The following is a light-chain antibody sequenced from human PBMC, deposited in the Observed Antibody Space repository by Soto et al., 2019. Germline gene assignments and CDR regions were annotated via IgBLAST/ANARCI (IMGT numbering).Light chain of an antibody. Sequence: VLAQPASVSGSPGQSITISCTGTSSDVGGYNYVSWYQQHPVKAPKLMIYDVTNRPSGVSDRFSGSKSGNTASLTISGLQAEDEADYYCSSYTSSSTPYVFGTGT. J-gene: IGLJ1*01. V-gene: IGLV2-14*01. CDR1: SSDVGGYNY. CDR2: DVT. CDR3: SSYTSSSTPYV.